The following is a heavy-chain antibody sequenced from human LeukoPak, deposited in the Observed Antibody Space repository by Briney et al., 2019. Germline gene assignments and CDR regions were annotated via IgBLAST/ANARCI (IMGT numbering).Heavy chain of an antibody. V-gene: IGHV4-34*01. CDR1: GGSFSGYY. CDR3: AKEPPYYYGSGSYYPLGYYFDY. Sequence: SETLSLTCAVYGGSFSGYYWSWIRQPPGKGLEWIGEINHSGSTNYNPSLTSRVTISVDTSKNQFSLKLSSVTAEDTAVYYCAKEPPYYYGSGSYYPLGYYFDYWGQGTLVTVSS. CDR2: INHSGST. D-gene: IGHD3-10*01. J-gene: IGHJ4*02.